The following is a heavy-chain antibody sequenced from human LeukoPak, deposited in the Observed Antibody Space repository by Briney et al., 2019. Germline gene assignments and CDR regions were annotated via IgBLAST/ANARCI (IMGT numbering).Heavy chain of an antibody. CDR3: ARGDPYYHGSGSYSPYYFDY. J-gene: IGHJ4*02. V-gene: IGHV4-34*01. CDR1: GGSLSGYS. Sequence: SESLSLTCAVYGGSLSGYSWSLIRRPPGKGLEWIGEIIHIGSTNYNPSLKSRVTISIDTSKNQSSLKLSPVTAADTAVYYCARGDPYYHGSGSYSPYYFDYWGQGTLVTVSS. D-gene: IGHD3-10*01. CDR2: IIHIGST.